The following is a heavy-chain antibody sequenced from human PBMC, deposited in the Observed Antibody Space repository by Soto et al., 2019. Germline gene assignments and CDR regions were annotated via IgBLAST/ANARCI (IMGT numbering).Heavy chain of an antibody. Sequence: PSETLSLTCAVSGGSVSSGHYYWSWSRQPPGKGLEWIGFIYHSGSTNYNPSLKSRVTISVDTSKNQFSLKMSSVTAADTAVYYCARSGAGSGWLGGQGTLVTVSS. D-gene: IGHD6-19*01. CDR2: IYHSGST. CDR3: ARSGAGSGWL. J-gene: IGHJ4*02. V-gene: IGHV4-61*01. CDR1: GGSVSSGHYY.